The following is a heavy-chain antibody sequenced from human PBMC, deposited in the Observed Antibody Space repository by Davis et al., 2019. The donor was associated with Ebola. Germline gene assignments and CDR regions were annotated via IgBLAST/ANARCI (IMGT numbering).Heavy chain of an antibody. V-gene: IGHV4-39*01. CDR2: THYSGST. J-gene: IGHJ6*04. D-gene: IGHD5-12*01. Sequence: MPSETLSLTCTVSGGSISSGSYYWGWIRQPPGKGLAWIGNTHYSGSTYYNPSLKSRVTISVDTSKNQFSLKLSSVTAADTAVYYCARGPSGYVFRDYGMDVWGKGTTVTVSS. CDR3: ARGPSGYVFRDYGMDV. CDR1: GGSISSGSYY.